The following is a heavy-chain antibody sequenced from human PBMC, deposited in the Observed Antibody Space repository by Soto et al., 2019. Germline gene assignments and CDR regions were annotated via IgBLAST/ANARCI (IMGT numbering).Heavy chain of an antibody. D-gene: IGHD2-2*01. J-gene: IGHJ4*02. Sequence: QITLKESGPTLVKPTQTLTLTYTFSGFSLSTIGVGVCWIRQSPGKALEWLALIYWDDDKRYSPSLKSRLTLTKDTSKIQVVITMTNVDPVDRATYDCAQQRYEEFDYWSQRTLVTVAS. V-gene: IGHV2-5*02. CDR3: AQQRYEEFDY. CDR1: GFSLSTIGVG. CDR2: IYWDDDK.